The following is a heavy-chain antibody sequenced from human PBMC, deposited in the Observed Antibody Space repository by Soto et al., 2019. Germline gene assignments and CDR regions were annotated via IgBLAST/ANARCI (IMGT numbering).Heavy chain of an antibody. D-gene: IGHD5-12*01. CDR1: GFTFSSYG. Sequence: GESLKISCAASGFTFSSYGMHWVRQAPGKGLEWVAVIWYDGSNKWYADSVKGRFTVSRDNSKNTLYLQMNSLRAEDTAVYSCARDRGYSGYDSPRFYYGMDVWGQGTTVTVS. J-gene: IGHJ6*02. CDR2: IWYDGSNK. V-gene: IGHV3-33*01. CDR3: ARDRGYSGYDSPRFYYGMDV.